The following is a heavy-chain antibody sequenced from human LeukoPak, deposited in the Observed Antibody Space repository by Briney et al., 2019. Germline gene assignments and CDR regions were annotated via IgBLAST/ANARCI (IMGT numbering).Heavy chain of an antibody. CDR2: ISYDGNDK. CDR3: AKDAVNCSGTSCSYGMDV. J-gene: IGHJ6*02. V-gene: IGHV3-30*18. Sequence: GGSLRRSCAASGFTFSNYAIHWVRQAPGKGLEWVAFISYDGNDKYYAESVKGRFTTSRDNSDNTLYLQMHSLRPEDTAVYSCAKDAVNCSGTSCSYGMDVWGQGTTVTVSS. CDR1: GFTFSNYA. D-gene: IGHD2-2*01.